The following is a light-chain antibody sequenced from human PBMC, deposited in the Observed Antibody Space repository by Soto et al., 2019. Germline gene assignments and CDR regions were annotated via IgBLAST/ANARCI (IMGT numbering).Light chain of an antibody. CDR2: GAS. J-gene: IGKJ5*01. V-gene: IGKV3D-20*02. CDR1: EGVASNY. Sequence: EIVLTQSPGTLSLSPGQRATLSCRASEGVASNYLAWYQHKPGQSPRLLLFGASNRATGIPDRFSGSGSGADFTLTISSLEPEDSAVYYCQQRHMWPITFGQGTRLEIK. CDR3: QQRHMWPIT.